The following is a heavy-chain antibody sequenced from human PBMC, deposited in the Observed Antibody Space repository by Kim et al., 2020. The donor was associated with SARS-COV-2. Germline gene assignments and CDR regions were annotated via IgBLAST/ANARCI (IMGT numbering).Heavy chain of an antibody. V-gene: IGHV3-7*01. J-gene: IGHJ4*02. D-gene: IGHD1-26*01. CDR2: K. Sequence: KYYVDPVTGRITNSRDNAKNQLYRQMNSLRAEDTAVYYCARWEEWGGFDYWGQGTLVTVSS. CDR3: ARWEEWGGFDY.